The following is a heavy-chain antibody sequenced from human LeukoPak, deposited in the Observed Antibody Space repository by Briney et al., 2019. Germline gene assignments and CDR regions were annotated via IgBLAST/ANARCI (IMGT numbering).Heavy chain of an antibody. J-gene: IGHJ4*02. CDR2: ISGSGSTI. V-gene: IGHV3-48*03. D-gene: IGHD2-21*01. CDR3: AVITHGY. Sequence: GGSLRLSCAASGFTFSTYQMNWVRQAPGRGLEWVSYISGSGSTIYYADSVKGRFTISRDNAKNSLYLQMNSLRAEDMAVYYCAVITHGYWGQGTLVTVSS. CDR1: GFTFSTYQ.